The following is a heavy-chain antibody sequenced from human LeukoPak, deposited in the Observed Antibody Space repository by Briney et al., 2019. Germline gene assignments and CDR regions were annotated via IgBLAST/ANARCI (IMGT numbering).Heavy chain of an antibody. J-gene: IGHJ4*02. CDR2: ISAYNGNT. Sequence: AAAVTVSCKASGYTFTRYGISWVRQAPGQGLDGMGWISAYNGNTNYAQKLQGTVTMTTDTSTSTAYMELRSLRSDDTAVYYCARDRAVAGGGIDYWGQRALVTVSS. CDR3: ARDRAVAGGGIDY. CDR1: GYTFTRYG. V-gene: IGHV1-18*01. D-gene: IGHD6-19*01.